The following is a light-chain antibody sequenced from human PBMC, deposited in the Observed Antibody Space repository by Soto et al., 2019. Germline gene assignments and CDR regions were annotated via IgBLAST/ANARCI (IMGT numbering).Light chain of an antibody. J-gene: IGKJ1*01. CDR2: AAS. V-gene: IGKV1-27*01. Sequence: DIQMTQSPSSLSASVGDRVTITCRASQAISNYLAWYQQRPGNVPKLLIYAASTLQSGVPSRFSGSGSGPDFTLTISSLQPEDAATYYCQNYNSAPRAFGQGTKVEIK. CDR3: QNYNSAPRA. CDR1: QAISNY.